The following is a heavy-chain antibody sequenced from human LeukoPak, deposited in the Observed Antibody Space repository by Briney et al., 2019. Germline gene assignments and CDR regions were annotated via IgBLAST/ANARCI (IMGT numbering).Heavy chain of an antibody. CDR1: AGSISSGDYY. CDR2: IYYSGST. V-gene: IGHV4-30-4*08. D-gene: IGHD6-6*01. Sequence: SQTLSLTCTASAGSISSGDYYWSWIRQPPGKGLEWIGYIYYSGSTYYNPPLKSRVTISVDTSKNQFSLKLSSVTAADTAVYYCARHSLAARPYNWFDPWGQGTLVTVSS. CDR3: ARHSLAARPYNWFDP. J-gene: IGHJ5*02.